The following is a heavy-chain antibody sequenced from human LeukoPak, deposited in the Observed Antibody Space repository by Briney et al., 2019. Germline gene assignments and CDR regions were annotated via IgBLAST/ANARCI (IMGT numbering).Heavy chain of an antibody. Sequence: ASETLSLTCTVSGGSISSSSYYWGWIRQPPGKGLEWIGSIYYSGSTYYNPSLKSRVTISVDKSKNQFSLKLSSVTAADTAVYYCARRKWAWSSSWSPNYFDYWGQGTLVTVSS. J-gene: IGHJ4*02. CDR3: ARRKWAWSSSWSPNYFDY. V-gene: IGHV4-39*07. CDR2: IYYSGST. CDR1: GGSISSSSYY. D-gene: IGHD6-13*01.